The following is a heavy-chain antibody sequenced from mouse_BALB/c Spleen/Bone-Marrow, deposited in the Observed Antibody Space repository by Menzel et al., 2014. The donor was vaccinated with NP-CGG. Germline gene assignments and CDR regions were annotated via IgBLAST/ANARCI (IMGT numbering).Heavy chain of an antibody. CDR1: GYTFTDHA. J-gene: IGHJ3*01. CDR3: KSNNYGSSRGFVY. V-gene: IGHV1S53*02. Sequence: QVQLQQSAAELVKPGASVKISCKASGYTFTDHAIHWVKRKPEQGLEWIGYISPGNGDIKYNEKFKGKATLTADKSSSTAYMQLNSLTSEDAAVYFCKSNNYGSSRGFVYWGQGTLVTVSA. CDR2: ISPGNGDI. D-gene: IGHD1-1*01.